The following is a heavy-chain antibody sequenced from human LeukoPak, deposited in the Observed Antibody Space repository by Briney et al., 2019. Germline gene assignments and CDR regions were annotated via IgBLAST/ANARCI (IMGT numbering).Heavy chain of an antibody. J-gene: IGHJ5*02. CDR2: IGAYNGNT. V-gene: IGHV1-18*04. CDR3: ARTGPSYGINWFDP. CDR1: GYTFTSYG. Sequence: ASVTVSCKASGYTFTSYGISWVRQAPGQGLEWMGWIGAYNGNTNYAQKLQGRVTMTTDTSTSTAYMELRSLRSDDTAVYYCARTGPSYGINWFDPWGQGTLVTVSS. D-gene: IGHD4-17*01.